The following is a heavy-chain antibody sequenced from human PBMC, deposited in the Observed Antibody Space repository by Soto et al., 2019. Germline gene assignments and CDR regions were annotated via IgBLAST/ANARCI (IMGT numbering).Heavy chain of an antibody. CDR1: GYTFTSYG. V-gene: IGHV1-18*01. CDR2: ISAYNGNT. D-gene: IGHD2-2*01. CDR3: ARAYCSSTGCYAGMIGYGGYIYFDY. Sequence: ASVKVSCKASGYTFTSYGISWVRQAPGQGLEWMGWISAYNGNTNYAQKLQGRVTMTTDTSTSTAYMELRSLRSDDTAVYYCARAYCSSTGCYAGMIGYGGYIYFDYWGQGTLVTVSS. J-gene: IGHJ4*02.